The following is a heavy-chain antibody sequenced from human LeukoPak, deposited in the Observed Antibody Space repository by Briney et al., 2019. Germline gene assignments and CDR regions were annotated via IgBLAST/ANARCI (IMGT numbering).Heavy chain of an antibody. CDR2: FTSDGSSR. J-gene: IGHJ4*02. V-gene: IGHV3-74*01. Sequence: GGSLRLSCAASGFTLGNYAMYWVRQAPGKGLVWVSRFTSDGSSRTYADSVQGRFTVSRDIAKNTLYLQMNSLRTEDTAVYYCARAQVRVPTDCWGQGTLVTVSS. CDR3: ARAQVRVPTDC. CDR1: GFTLGNYA. D-gene: IGHD3-10*01.